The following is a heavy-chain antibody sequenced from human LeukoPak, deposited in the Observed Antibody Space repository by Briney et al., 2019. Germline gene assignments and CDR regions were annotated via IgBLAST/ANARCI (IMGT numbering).Heavy chain of an antibody. V-gene: IGHV3-30*02. Sequence: GGSLRLSCAASGFTFSSYAMSWVRQAPGKGLEWVAFIRYDGSNKYYADSVKGRFTISRDNSKNTLYLQMNSLRAEDTAVYYCATAPELWFGGLYSGEFDPWGQGTLVTVSS. CDR1: GFTFSSYA. J-gene: IGHJ5*02. D-gene: IGHD3-10*01. CDR2: IRYDGSNK. CDR3: ATAPELWFGGLYSGEFDP.